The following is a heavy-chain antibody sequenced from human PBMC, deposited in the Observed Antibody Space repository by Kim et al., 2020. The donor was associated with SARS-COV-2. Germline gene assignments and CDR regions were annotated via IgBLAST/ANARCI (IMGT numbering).Heavy chain of an antibody. V-gene: IGHV4-59*01. CDR3: ARVARIAARPGAFDY. D-gene: IGHD6-6*01. J-gene: IGHJ4*02. CDR1: GGSISSYY. Sequence: SETLSLTCTVSGGSISSYYWSWIRQPPGKGLEWIGYSYYIGSTNYNPSLKSRVTISVATSKNQFSLKLSSVTAADTAVYYCARVARIAARPGAFDYWGQGNLVTVSS. CDR2: SYYIGST.